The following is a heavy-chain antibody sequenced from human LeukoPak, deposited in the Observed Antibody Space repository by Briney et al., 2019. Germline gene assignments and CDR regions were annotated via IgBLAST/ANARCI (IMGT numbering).Heavy chain of an antibody. CDR1: GGSISGDY. D-gene: IGHD3-3*01. CDR3: ASLAIFGVVSSFDY. CDR2: IYTSGRT. Sequence: SETLSLTCTVSGGSISGDYWSWIRQPAGTGLEWIGRIYTSGRTIYNPSLKSRVTISVDKSKNQFSLKLSSVTAADTAVYYCASLAIFGVVSSFDYWGQGTLVTVSS. J-gene: IGHJ4*02. V-gene: IGHV4-4*07.